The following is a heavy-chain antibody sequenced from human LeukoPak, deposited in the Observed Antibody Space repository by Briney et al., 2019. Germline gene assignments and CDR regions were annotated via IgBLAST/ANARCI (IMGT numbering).Heavy chain of an antibody. Sequence: PSETLTLTCAVYGGSFSGYYWSWIRQPPGKGLEWIGEINHSGSTNYNPSLKSRVTISVDTSKNQFSLKLSSVTAADTAVYYCARGKDIVVVPAAIDYWGQGTLVTVSS. V-gene: IGHV4-34*01. J-gene: IGHJ4*02. CDR3: ARGKDIVVVPAAIDY. CDR2: INHSGST. CDR1: GGSFSGYY. D-gene: IGHD2-2*01.